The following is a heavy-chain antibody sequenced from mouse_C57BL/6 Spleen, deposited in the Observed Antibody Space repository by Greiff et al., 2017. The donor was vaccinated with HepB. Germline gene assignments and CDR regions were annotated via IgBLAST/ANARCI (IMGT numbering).Heavy chain of an antibody. CDR1: GYTFTSYD. Sequence: QVQLKESGPELVKPGASVKLSCKASGYTFTSYDINWVKQRPGQGLEWIGWIYPRDGSTKYNEKFKGKATLTVDKSSSTAYMELHSLTSEDSAVYFWARHWDEYFDVWGTGTTVTVSS. V-gene: IGHV1-85*01. D-gene: IGHD4-1*01. CDR2: IYPRDGST. CDR3: ARHWDEYFDV. J-gene: IGHJ1*03.